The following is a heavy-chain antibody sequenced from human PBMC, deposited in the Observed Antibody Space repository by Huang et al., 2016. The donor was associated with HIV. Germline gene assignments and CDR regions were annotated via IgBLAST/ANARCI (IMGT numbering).Heavy chain of an antibody. V-gene: IGHV3-30*18. CDR2: ISDDGRND. CDR1: GFSFSNFA. D-gene: IGHD2-15*01. J-gene: IGHJ4*02. Sequence: QVQLVESGGGVVQPGRSLRLSCAASGFSFSNFAMHWVRQAPGKGLGWVAVISDDGRNDFYSDSVKGRFTISRDNSKDTVTLQMNSLRIDDTAVYFCAKESRWFSDFDHWGQGTLVTVSS. CDR3: AKESRWFSDFDH.